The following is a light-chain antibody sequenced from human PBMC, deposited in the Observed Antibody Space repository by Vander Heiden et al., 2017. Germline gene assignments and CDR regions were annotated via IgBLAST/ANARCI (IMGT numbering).Light chain of an antibody. CDR2: DNN. Sequence: QSVLTQPPSVSAAPGPQATIPCSGSSSNIGSTYVSWYQQLPGTAPKLLIYDNNKRPSGIPDRFSGSKSGTSATLGITGVQTGDEADYYCGTWDTSLSVVVFGGGTKLTVL. CDR1: SSNIGSTY. J-gene: IGLJ2*01. V-gene: IGLV1-51*01. CDR3: GTWDTSLSVVV.